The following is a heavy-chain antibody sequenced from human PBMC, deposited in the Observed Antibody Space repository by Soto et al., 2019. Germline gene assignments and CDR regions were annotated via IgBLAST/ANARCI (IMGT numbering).Heavy chain of an antibody. CDR2: IIPIFGTA. CDR3: ERDIRGLFDY. CDR1: GGSSISYG. Sequence: VKVSCNGSGGSSISYGIIRMRQPPGQGREWMGGIIPIFGTANYAQKFQGRVTITADESTSTAYMELSSLRSEDTAVYYCERDIRGLFDYWGQGTLVTVPS. D-gene: IGHD5-12*01. J-gene: IGHJ4*02. V-gene: IGHV1-69*01.